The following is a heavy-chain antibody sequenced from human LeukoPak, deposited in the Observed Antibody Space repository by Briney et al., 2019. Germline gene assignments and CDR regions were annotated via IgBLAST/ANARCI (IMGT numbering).Heavy chain of an antibody. CDR3: ARGRLISVGLSPNDH. J-gene: IGHJ1*01. Sequence: ASVKVSCKASGYTFTGYYMHWVRQAPGQGLEWMGMMNPNSGNTGYAQKFQGRATMTRNTSISTAYMELSSLRSEDTAVYYCARGRLISVGLSPNDHWGQGTLATVSS. D-gene: IGHD3-16*02. CDR1: GYTFTGYY. CDR2: MNPNSGNT. V-gene: IGHV1-8*02.